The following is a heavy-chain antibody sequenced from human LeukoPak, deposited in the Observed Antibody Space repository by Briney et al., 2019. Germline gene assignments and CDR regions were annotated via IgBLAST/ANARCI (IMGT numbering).Heavy chain of an antibody. V-gene: IGHV4-59*08. CDR2: IYYSGST. J-gene: IGHJ5*02. CDR3: ARQGCSAYTNNWFDP. CDR1: GGSISNYY. Sequence: SETLSLTCTVSGGSISNYYWSWIRQPPGKGLEWIGYIYYSGSTNYNPSLKSRVTISQDTSKNQFSLKLSSVTAADTAMYYCARQGCSAYTNNWFDPWGQGSLVTVSS. D-gene: IGHD3-16*01.